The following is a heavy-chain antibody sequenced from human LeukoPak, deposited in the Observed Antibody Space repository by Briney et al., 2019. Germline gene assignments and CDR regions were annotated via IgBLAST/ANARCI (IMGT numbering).Heavy chain of an antibody. D-gene: IGHD1-14*01. Sequence: ASVKVSCKGSGYTFDRYGVTWVRQAPGQGLEWMGWISTYNGNTTYTQKIQGRVTMTTDTSTNTVYMDLRSLRSDDTAVYYCARDLGHCRNVVCSSSAYWGRGTLVTVSS. CDR2: ISTYNGNT. CDR3: ARDLGHCRNVVCSSSAY. J-gene: IGHJ4*02. V-gene: IGHV1-18*01. CDR1: GYTFDRYG.